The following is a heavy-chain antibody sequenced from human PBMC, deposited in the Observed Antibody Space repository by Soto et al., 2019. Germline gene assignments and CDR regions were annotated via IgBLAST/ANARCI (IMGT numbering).Heavy chain of an antibody. J-gene: IGHJ6*02. D-gene: IGHD5-12*01. CDR2: IHSSGTF. CDR1: GASISNAY. CDR3: ARDNIVSKGYGMGV. V-gene: IGHV4-4*07. Sequence: QVQLQESGPGLVKPSETLSLTCTVSGASISNAYWSWIRQAAGKRLECIGRIHSSGTFNYNPSLKSRVSISRDTSKNQISLKLSSVTAADTAVYYCARDNIVSKGYGMGVWGQGTTVTVSS.